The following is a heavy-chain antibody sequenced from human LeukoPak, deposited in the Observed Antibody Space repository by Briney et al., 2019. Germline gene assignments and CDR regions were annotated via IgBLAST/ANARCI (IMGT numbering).Heavy chain of an antibody. D-gene: IGHD5-18*01. CDR1: GGSISSSSYY. Sequence: PSETLSLTCTVSGGSISSSSYYWGWIRQPPGKGLEWIGSIYYSWSTDYNPSLKSRVTISVDTSKNQFSLKLSSVTAADTAVYYCATPGYTYGLFDYWGQGTLVTVSS. CDR2: IYYSWST. V-gene: IGHV4-39*01. J-gene: IGHJ4*02. CDR3: ATPGYTYGLFDY.